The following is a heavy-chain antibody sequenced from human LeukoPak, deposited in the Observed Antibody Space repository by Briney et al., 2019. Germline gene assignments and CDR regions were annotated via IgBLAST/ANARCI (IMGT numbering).Heavy chain of an antibody. Sequence: GGSLRLSCAASGFTFSSYWMHWVRQAPGYGLVWVSHISGDGSRTSYADSVKGRFTISRDNAKNTLYLQMNSLRDEDTAVYYCARDRGYCIDCWGQGTLVTVSS. J-gene: IGHJ4*02. CDR3: ARDRGYCIDC. CDR1: GFTFSSYW. V-gene: IGHV3-74*01. D-gene: IGHD2-15*01. CDR2: ISGDGSRT.